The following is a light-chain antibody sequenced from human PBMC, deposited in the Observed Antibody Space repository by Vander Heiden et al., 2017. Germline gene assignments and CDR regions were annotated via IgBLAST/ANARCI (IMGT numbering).Light chain of an antibody. CDR1: KIGIKS. CDR2: ADS. CDR3: QVWDSSSDHVV. V-gene: IGLV3-21*02. Sequence: YVLTQPLSVSVALGQTARLACGGSKIGIKSVHWYQQKPGQAPVLVVYADSDRPSGIPERFSGSNSGNTATLTITRVEAGDEAEYYCQVWDSSSDHVVFGGGTKLTVL. J-gene: IGLJ2*01.